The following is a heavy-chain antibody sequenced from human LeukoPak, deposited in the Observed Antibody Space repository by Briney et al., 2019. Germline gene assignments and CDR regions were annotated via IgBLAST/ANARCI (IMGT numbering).Heavy chain of an antibody. CDR3: TRGGDLSTMAGALDY. V-gene: IGHV3-49*04. Sequence: GGSLRHSCTASGFTFRDYTMRWVRQAPRKGLAGVGLIRSNSYGRTTEYAASVKGRFTISRDDAKSIAYLQMNSLKTEDTAVYYCTRGGDLSTMAGALDYWGQGTLVTVSS. D-gene: IGHD2/OR15-2a*01. CDR2: IRSNSYGRTT. J-gene: IGHJ4*02. CDR1: GFTFRDYT.